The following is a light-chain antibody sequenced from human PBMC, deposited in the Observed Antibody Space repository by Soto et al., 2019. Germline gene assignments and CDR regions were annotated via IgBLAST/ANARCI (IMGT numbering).Light chain of an antibody. CDR3: SSYTSSSTLFV. V-gene: IGLV2-14*01. Sequence: QSVLTQPASVSGSPGQSITISCTGTSSDVGGYNYVSWYQQHPGKAPKPMIYVVSNRPSGVSNRFSGSKSGNTASLTISGLQAEDEADYYCSSYTSSSTLFVFGTGTKVTVL. J-gene: IGLJ1*01. CDR2: VVS. CDR1: SSDVGGYNY.